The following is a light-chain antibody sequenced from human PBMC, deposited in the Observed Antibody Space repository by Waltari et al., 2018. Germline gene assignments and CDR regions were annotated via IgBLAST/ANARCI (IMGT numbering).Light chain of an antibody. CDR3: QQAHSFPIT. J-gene: IGKJ5*01. V-gene: IGKV1-12*01. Sequence: DIQMTQSPSSVSASVGDGVTITCRASRDISTWLAWYQQKPGKTPNLLIDDGYPLQSGVPSRFSGSGSGTVFTLTISSLQPEDFATYYCQQAHSFPITFGQGTRLEIK. CDR1: RDISTW. CDR2: DGY.